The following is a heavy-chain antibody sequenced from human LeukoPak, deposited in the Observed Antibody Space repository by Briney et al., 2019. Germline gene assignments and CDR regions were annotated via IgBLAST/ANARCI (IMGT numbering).Heavy chain of an antibody. Sequence: SETLSLTCIVSGGSISSDNYQCSWIRQPPGKGLEWIGYINYSGSTYYNPSLKSRVTISVDTSKNHFSLRLSSVTAADTAVYYCARYGSGSTWFDPWGQGTLVTVSS. CDR3: ARYGSGSTWFDP. CDR1: GGSISSDNYQ. CDR2: INYSGST. J-gene: IGHJ5*02. V-gene: IGHV4-30-4*01. D-gene: IGHD3-10*01.